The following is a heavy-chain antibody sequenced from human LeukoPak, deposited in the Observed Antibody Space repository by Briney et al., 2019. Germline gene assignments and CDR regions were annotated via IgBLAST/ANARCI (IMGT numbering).Heavy chain of an antibody. CDR2: IIPILGIA. J-gene: IGHJ4*02. V-gene: IGHV1-69*04. CDR3: AREPGASDYYDSSGYFPY. CDR1: GGTFSSYA. D-gene: IGHD3-22*01. Sequence: SVKVSCKASGGTFSSYAISWVRQAPGQGLEWMGRIIPILGIANYAQKFQGRVTITADKSTSTAYMELSSLRSEDTAVYYCAREPGASDYYDSSGYFPYWGQGTLVTVSS.